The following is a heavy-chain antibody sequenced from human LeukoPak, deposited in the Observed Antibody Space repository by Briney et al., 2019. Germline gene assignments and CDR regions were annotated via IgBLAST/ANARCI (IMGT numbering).Heavy chain of an antibody. V-gene: IGHV4-59*01. CDR3: ARVGDWNDLVY. CDR2: ISYIVTT. J-gene: IGHJ4*02. Sequence: SETLSLTCTVSGGSISTYYWSWIRQPPGKGLEWIGYISYIVTTNYNPSLKSRVTISVDTSKNQFSLKLSSVTAADTAVYYCARVGDWNDLVYWGQGTLVTVSS. D-gene: IGHD1-1*01. CDR1: GGSISTYY.